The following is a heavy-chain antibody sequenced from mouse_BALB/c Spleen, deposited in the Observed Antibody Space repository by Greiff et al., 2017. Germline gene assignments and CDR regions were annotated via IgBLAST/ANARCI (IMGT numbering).Heavy chain of an antibody. CDR1: GFNIKDTY. Sequence: EVQVVESGAELVKPGASVKLSCTASGFNIKDTYMHWVKQRPEQGLEWIGRIDPANGNTKYDPKFQGKATITADTSSNTAYLQLSSLTSEDTAVYYCARKVRRYYAMDYWGQGTSVTVSS. V-gene: IGHV14-3*02. D-gene: IGHD2-14*01. J-gene: IGHJ4*01. CDR2: IDPANGNT. CDR3: ARKVRRYYAMDY.